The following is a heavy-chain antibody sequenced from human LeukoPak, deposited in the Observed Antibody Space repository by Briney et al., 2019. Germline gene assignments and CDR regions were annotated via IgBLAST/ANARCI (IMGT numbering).Heavy chain of an antibody. CDR3: ARGPYIVVVPAAIGPSYFDY. V-gene: IGHV4-34*01. Sequence: SETLSLTCAVYGGSFSGYYWSWIRQPPGKGLEWIGEINHSGSTNYNPSLKSRVTISVDTSKNQFSLKLSSVTAADTAVYYCARGPYIVVVPAAIGPSYFDYWGQGTLVTVS. D-gene: IGHD2-2*01. CDR1: GGSFSGYY. J-gene: IGHJ4*02. CDR2: INHSGST.